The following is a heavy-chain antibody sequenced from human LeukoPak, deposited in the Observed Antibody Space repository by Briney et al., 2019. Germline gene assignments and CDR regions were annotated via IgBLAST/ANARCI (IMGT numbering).Heavy chain of an antibody. D-gene: IGHD5-18*01. CDR1: GGSISSYY. CDR3: ARGGVDTDNYYYYYMDV. V-gene: IGHV4-4*07. Sequence: SETLSLTCTVSGGSISSYYWSWLRQPAGKGLELIGRIYTSGSSNYNPSLKSRVTMSVDTSKNQFSLKLSSMTAADRAVYYCARGGVDTDNYYYYYMDVWGKGTTVTVSS. CDR2: IYTSGSS. J-gene: IGHJ6*03.